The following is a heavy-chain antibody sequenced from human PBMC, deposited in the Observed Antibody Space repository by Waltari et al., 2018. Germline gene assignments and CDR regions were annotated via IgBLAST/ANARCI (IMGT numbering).Heavy chain of an antibody. CDR1: GFTFSSYE. D-gene: IGHD3-10*01. CDR2: ISSGRTNM. J-gene: IGHJ4*02. V-gene: IGHV3-48*03. Sequence: EVQLVESGGGLVQPGGSLRLSCAASGFTFSSYEMNWVRQAPGKGLEWVSYISSGRTNMFYAESVKGRFTISRDNAKNSLYLHMNSLRVEDTAVYYCARERSVTGKGNLDYWGQGTLVTVSS. CDR3: ARERSVTGKGNLDY.